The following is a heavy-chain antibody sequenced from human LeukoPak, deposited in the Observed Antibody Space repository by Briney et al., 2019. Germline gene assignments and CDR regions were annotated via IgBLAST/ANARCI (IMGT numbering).Heavy chain of an antibody. Sequence: GGSLRLSCAASGFTFSSYSMNWVRQAPGKGLEWVSSISSSSSYIYYADSVKGRFTSSRDDSKNTLYLQMNNLRADDTAVYYCAKDRDRRTEYYFDYWGQGTLVTVSS. V-gene: IGHV3-21*01. CDR2: ISSSSSYI. D-gene: IGHD1/OR15-1a*01. CDR1: GFTFSSYS. J-gene: IGHJ4*02. CDR3: AKDRDRRTEYYFDY.